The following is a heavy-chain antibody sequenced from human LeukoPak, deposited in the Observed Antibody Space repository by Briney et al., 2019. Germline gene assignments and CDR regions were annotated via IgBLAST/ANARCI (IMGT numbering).Heavy chain of an antibody. CDR3: VSFYETY. CDR1: GNYW. Sequence: GGSLRLSCAASGNYWMHWVRQAPGKGLVWVSHINSDGSWTSYADSVKGRYTISKDNAKNTVYLQMNSLRAEDTAVYYCVSFYETYWGRGTLVTVSS. D-gene: IGHD2/OR15-2a*01. CDR2: INSDGSWT. J-gene: IGHJ4*02. V-gene: IGHV3-74*01.